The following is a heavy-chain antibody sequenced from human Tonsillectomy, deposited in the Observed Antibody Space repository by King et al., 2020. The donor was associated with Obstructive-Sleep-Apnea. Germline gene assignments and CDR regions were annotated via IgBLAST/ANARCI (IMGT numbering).Heavy chain of an antibody. Sequence: VQLVESGGVVVQPGGSLRLSCAASGFTFDDYTMHWVRQAPGKGLEWVSLISWDGGSTYYADSVKGRFTISRDNTKNSLYLQMNSRRTEDTALYYCAKEPMVRAHYYYGMDVWGQGTTVTVSS. V-gene: IGHV3-43*01. CDR2: ISWDGGST. CDR1: GFTFDDYT. D-gene: IGHD3-10*01. J-gene: IGHJ6*02. CDR3: AKEPMVRAHYYYGMDV.